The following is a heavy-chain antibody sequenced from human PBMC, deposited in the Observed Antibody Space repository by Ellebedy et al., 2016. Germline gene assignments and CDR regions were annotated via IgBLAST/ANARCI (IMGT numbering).Heavy chain of an antibody. CDR1: GYSFTSYW. V-gene: IGHV5-51*01. J-gene: IGHJ4*02. Sequence: ASVKVSCKGSGYSFTSYWIGWVRQMPGKGLEWMGIIYPGDSDTRYSPSFQGQVTISADKSISTAYLQWSSLKASDTAMYYCARRPGPRLGYSSMVDYWGQGTLVTVSS. D-gene: IGHD6-13*01. CDR2: IYPGDSDT. CDR3: ARRPGPRLGYSSMVDY.